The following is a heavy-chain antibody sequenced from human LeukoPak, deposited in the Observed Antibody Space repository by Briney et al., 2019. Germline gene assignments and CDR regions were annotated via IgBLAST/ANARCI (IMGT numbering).Heavy chain of an antibody. D-gene: IGHD3-16*01. CDR1: GYTFTGYY. CDR2: INPNSGGT. CDR3: ARASARWVWFDY. Sequence: ASVKVPCKASGYTFTGYYMHWVRQAPGQGLEWMGWINPNSGGTNYAQKFQGRVTMTRDTSISTAYMELSRLRSDDTAVYYCARASARWVWFDYWGQGTLVTVSS. V-gene: IGHV1-2*02. J-gene: IGHJ4*02.